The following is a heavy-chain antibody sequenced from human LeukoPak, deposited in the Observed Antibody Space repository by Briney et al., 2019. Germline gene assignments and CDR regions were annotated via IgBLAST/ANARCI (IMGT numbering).Heavy chain of an antibody. J-gene: IGHJ4*02. CDR2: ISSSSSYI. Sequence: GGSLRLSCAASGFIFSSYSMNWVRQAPGKGLEWVSSISSSSSYIYYADSVKGRFTISRDNSRNTLYLQMNSLRAEDTAVYYCANFGCSSTSCLDYWGQGTLVTVSS. D-gene: IGHD2-2*01. CDR3: ANFGCSSTSCLDY. V-gene: IGHV3-21*04. CDR1: GFIFSSYS.